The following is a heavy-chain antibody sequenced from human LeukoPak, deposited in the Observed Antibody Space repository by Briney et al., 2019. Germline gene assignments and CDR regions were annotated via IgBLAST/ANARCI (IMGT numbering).Heavy chain of an antibody. J-gene: IGHJ4*02. CDR1: GGSISSGGYY. Sequence: SETLSLTCTVSGGSISSGGYYWSWIRQHPGKGLEWIGYIYYSGSTYYNPSLKSRVTISVDTSKNQFSLKLSSVTAADTAVYYCASTYYYDSSGYYYVGYWGQGTLVTVSS. V-gene: IGHV4-31*03. CDR3: ASTYYYDSSGYYYVGY. CDR2: IYYSGST. D-gene: IGHD3-22*01.